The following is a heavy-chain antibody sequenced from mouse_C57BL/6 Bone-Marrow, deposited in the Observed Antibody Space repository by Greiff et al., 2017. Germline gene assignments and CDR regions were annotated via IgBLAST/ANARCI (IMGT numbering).Heavy chain of an antibody. Sequence: QVQLQQSGAELARPGASVKLSCKASGYTFTSYGISWVKQRTGQGLEWIGEIYPRSGNTYYNEKFKGKATLTAAKSSSTAYMELRSLKSEDSAVYCCARGLLRYDWYFDVWGTGTTVTVAS. CDR2: IYPRSGNT. V-gene: IGHV1-81*01. CDR1: GYTFTSYG. J-gene: IGHJ1*03. CDR3: ARGLLRYDWYFDV. D-gene: IGHD1-1*01.